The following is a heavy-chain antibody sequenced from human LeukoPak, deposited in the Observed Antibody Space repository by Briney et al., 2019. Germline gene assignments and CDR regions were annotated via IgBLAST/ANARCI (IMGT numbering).Heavy chain of an antibody. J-gene: IGHJ4*02. CDR3: ASARDDMATTLKMYYFDY. D-gene: IGHD5-24*01. Sequence: ASLKVSCKASGGTFSSYAISWVRQAPGQGLEWMGRIIPILGIANYAQKFQGRVTITADKSTSTAYMELSSLRSEDTAVYYCASARDDMATTLKMYYFDYWGQGTLVTVSS. V-gene: IGHV1-69*04. CDR1: GGTFSSYA. CDR2: IIPILGIA.